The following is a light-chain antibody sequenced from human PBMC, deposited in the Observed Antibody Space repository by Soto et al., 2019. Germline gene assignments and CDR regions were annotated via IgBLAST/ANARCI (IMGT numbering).Light chain of an antibody. J-gene: IGKJ1*01. V-gene: IGKV3-20*01. CDR1: QRVSNSY. CDR2: DSS. Sequence: EIVLAQSPDTLSLSPGERVTLSCRASQRVSNSYLVWYQQKPGQAPKLLIYDSSTRATGIPDRFSASGSGTDFTLSISRLEPDDSAVYYCQQYARSSWTFGRGTKVDIX. CDR3: QQYARSSWT.